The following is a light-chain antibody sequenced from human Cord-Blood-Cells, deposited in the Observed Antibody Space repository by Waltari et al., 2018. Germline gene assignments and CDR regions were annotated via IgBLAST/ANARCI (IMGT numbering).Light chain of an antibody. Sequence: EIVLTQSPGTLSLSPGERATLSCRASQSVSSSYLAWYQQKPGQAHRLLIYGASSRATGIPDRFSGSGSGTDFTLTISRLEPEDFAVYYCQQYGSSPPRITFGQGTRLEIK. CDR2: GAS. CDR3: QQYGSSPPRIT. V-gene: IGKV3-20*01. J-gene: IGKJ5*01. CDR1: QSVSSSY.